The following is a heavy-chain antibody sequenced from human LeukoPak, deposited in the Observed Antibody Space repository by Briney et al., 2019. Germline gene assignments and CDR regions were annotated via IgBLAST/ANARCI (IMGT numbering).Heavy chain of an antibody. J-gene: IGHJ3*02. V-gene: IGHV4-38-2*01. CDR2: IYHSGTT. CDR3: ARQRHIVAVPGSFDI. Sequence: SETLSLTCAVSGYSISSGYYWGWVWQPPGKGLEWIGNIYHSGTTYYNPSLKSRVTISVDTSKNQFSLKLTSVTAADTAVYYCARQRHIVAVPGSFDIWGQGTMVTVSS. D-gene: IGHD2-2*01. CDR1: GYSISSGYY.